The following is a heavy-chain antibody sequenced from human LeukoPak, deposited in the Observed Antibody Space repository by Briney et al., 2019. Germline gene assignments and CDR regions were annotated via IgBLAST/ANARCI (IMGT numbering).Heavy chain of an antibody. J-gene: IGHJ4*02. CDR3: ARAGKAAAFDY. CDR1: GFTFSSYA. CDR2: ISGSGGST. Sequence: GGSLRLSCAASGFTFSSYAMSWVRQAPGKGLEWVSSISGSGGSTDYADSVKGRFTLSRGNFENTLYLHMSSLRADDTAIYYCARAGKAAAFDYWGQGTLVTVSS. D-gene: IGHD2-15*01. V-gene: IGHV3-23*01.